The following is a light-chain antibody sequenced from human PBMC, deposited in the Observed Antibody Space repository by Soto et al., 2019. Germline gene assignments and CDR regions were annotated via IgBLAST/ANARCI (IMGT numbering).Light chain of an antibody. J-gene: IGKJ5*01. Sequence: EVVLTQSPATLSLSPGERATLSCRASQSVSSSLAWYQQKPGQAPRLLIFDASTRATGIPARFSGSGSETDCTLTISTLEPEDFAVYYCQQRSVWPPSITFGQGTRLEIK. V-gene: IGKV3-11*01. CDR2: DAS. CDR1: QSVSSS. CDR3: QQRSVWPPSIT.